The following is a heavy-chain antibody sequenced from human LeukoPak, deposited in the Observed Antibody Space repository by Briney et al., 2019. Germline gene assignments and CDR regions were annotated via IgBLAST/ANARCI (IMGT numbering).Heavy chain of an antibody. J-gene: IGHJ6*02. CDR2: IWYDGSSE. D-gene: IGHD5-12*01. CDR3: ARDKGVGYDYNYYYGMDV. V-gene: IGHV3-33*01. CDR1: GFTFSSYG. Sequence: PGRSLRLSCEASGFTFSSYGMHWVRQAPGKGLEWVSVIWYDGSSEYYAVSVKGRFTISRDNSKNTLYLQMNNLRAEDTAVYYCARDKGVGYDYNYYYGMDVWGQGTTVTVSS.